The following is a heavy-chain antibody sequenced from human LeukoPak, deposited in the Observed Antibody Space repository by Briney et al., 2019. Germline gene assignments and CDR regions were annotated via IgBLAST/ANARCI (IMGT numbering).Heavy chain of an antibody. Sequence: GGSLRLSCAAFGFTVSSNYLTWFRQAPGKGLEWVSVIYSGGSTYYADSVKGRFTISRDNSKNTLYLQMNSLRAEDTAVYYCARRAGAYSHPYDYWGQGTLVTVSS. CDR1: GFTVSSNY. CDR3: ARRAGAYSHPYDY. J-gene: IGHJ4*02. CDR2: IYSGGST. D-gene: IGHD4/OR15-4a*01. V-gene: IGHV3-66*04.